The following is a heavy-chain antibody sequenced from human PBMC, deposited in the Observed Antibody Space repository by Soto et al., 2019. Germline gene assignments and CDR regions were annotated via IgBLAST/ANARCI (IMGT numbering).Heavy chain of an antibody. Sequence: SETLSLTCRVSGGSVGTGAYYWSWIRQPPGKGLEWIGYTLYSGSPNYNPSLQSLQSRVTISVDTSRNQFSLRLTSVTAADTALYYCARHDFYHRTFDIWGQGTLVTVSS. CDR1: GGSVGTGAYY. J-gene: IGHJ3*02. CDR2: TLYSGSP. V-gene: IGHV4-61*08. D-gene: IGHD3-3*01. CDR3: ARHDFYHRTFDI.